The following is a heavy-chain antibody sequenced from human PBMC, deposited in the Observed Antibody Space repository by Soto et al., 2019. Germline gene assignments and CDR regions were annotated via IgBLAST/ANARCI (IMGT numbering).Heavy chain of an antibody. CDR3: ARRDYSFSFDY. D-gene: IGHD4-4*01. Sequence: SETLSLTCAVYGGSFSGYYWSWIRQPPGKGLEWIGEINHSGSTNYNPSLKSRVTISVDTSKNQFSLKLSSVTAADTAVYYCARRDYSFSFDYWGQGTLVTISS. J-gene: IGHJ4*02. CDR1: GGSFSGYY. V-gene: IGHV4-34*01. CDR2: INHSGST.